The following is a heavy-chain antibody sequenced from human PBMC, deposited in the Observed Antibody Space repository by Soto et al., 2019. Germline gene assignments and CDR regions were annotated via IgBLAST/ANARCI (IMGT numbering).Heavy chain of an antibody. Sequence: QVQLQESGPGLVKPSQTLSLTCTVSGGSISSGGYYWSWIRQHPGKGLEWIGYIYYSGSTYYNPYLKSRVTISVDTAKSQLSLKLSSVTAGDTAVYYCARAQRITMVRGVIIKCWFDPWGQGTLVTVSS. J-gene: IGHJ5*02. CDR2: IYYSGST. V-gene: IGHV4-31*03. D-gene: IGHD3-10*01. CDR1: GGSISSGGYY. CDR3: ARAQRITMVRGVIIKCWFDP.